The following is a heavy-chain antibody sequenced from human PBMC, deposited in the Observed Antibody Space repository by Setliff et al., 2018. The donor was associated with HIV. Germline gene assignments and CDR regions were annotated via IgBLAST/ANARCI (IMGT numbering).Heavy chain of an antibody. Sequence: ASVKVSCKASGHTFSNSDIHWVRRATGQGLEWMGWMNPNTGVAGYALKFQGRVTMTRDTSISTAYMELSSLTSEDTAVYWCARGKGVGGVIVTGGLDVWGKGTTVTVSS. CDR1: GHTFSNSD. D-gene: IGHD3-10*01. CDR2: MNPNTGVA. V-gene: IGHV1-8*01. CDR3: ARGKGVGGVIVTGGLDV. J-gene: IGHJ6*04.